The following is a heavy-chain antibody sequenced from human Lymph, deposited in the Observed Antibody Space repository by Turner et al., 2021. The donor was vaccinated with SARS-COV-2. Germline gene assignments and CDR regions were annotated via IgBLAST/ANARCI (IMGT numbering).Heavy chain of an antibody. Sequence: QVQLVESGGGVVQPGRSLRLSCAASGFTFSTYAIYWVRQAPGKGLEWVAVISYDGSNKYYADSVKGRFTISRDNSKNTLYLQMNSLRAEDTAVYYCARYASGGYVYYGMDVWGQGTTVTVSS. CDR3: ARYASGGYVYYGMDV. CDR2: ISYDGSNK. CDR1: GFTFSTYA. V-gene: IGHV3-30*04. J-gene: IGHJ6*02. D-gene: IGHD3-10*01.